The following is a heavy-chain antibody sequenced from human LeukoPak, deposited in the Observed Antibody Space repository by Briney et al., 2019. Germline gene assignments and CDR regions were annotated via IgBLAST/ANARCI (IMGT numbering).Heavy chain of an antibody. CDR3: ARDWTRGITIFGVVPFDYYYYYMDV. D-gene: IGHD3-3*01. Sequence: PSETLSLTCAVSGYSISSGYYWGWIRQPPGKGLEWIGSIYHSGSTYYNPSLKSRVTISVGTSKNQLSLKLSSVTAADTAVYYCARDWTRGITIFGVVPFDYYYYYMDVWGKGTTVTVSS. V-gene: IGHV4-38-2*02. J-gene: IGHJ6*03. CDR2: IYHSGST. CDR1: GYSISSGYY.